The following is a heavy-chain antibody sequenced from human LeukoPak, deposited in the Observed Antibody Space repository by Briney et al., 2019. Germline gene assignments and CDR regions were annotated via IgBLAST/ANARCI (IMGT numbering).Heavy chain of an antibody. J-gene: IGHJ4*02. V-gene: IGHV4-59*04. D-gene: IGHD3-10*01. CDR1: GGSISRYY. CDR3: ARYVVYGSGKYYFDY. CDR2: INYSGST. Sequence: SETLSLTCNVSGGSISRYYWSWIRQPPGKGLEWIASINYSGSTYYNPSLKSRVTISVDTSENQFSLKLSSVTAADTAVYYCARYVVYGSGKYYFDYWGQGTLVTVSS.